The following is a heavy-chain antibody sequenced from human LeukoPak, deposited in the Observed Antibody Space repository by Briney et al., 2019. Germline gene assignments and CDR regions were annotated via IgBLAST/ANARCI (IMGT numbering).Heavy chain of an antibody. Sequence: SVKVSCKASGYTFTGYYMHWVRQAPGQGLEWVGWVNPNSGGTNYAQQFQGRVTKTRGTSISTAYMELSRLRSDDTAVYYCARDDSSSPNSYWGQGTLVTVSS. CDR2: VNPNSGGT. V-gene: IGHV1-2*02. CDR3: ARDDSSSPNSY. CDR1: GYTFTGYY. D-gene: IGHD6-6*01. J-gene: IGHJ4*02.